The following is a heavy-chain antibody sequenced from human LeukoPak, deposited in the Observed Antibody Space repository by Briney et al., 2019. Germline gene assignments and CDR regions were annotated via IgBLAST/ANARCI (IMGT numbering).Heavy chain of an antibody. D-gene: IGHD2-8*01. J-gene: IGHJ5*02. V-gene: IGHV3-23*01. CDR1: GFTFSSYT. Sequence: GGSLRLSCAASGFTFSSYTMRWVRQAPGKGLERGSVISGSGGSTHYTDPVNGRFTISRDNSKNTLSLQMNSLRAEDTAVYYCTSLSDAIESFGTRNLWGQGTLVTVSS. CDR2: ISGSGGST. CDR3: TSLSDAIESFGTRNL.